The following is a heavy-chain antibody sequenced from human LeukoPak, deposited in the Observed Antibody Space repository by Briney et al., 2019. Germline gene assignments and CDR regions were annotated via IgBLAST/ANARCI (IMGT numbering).Heavy chain of an antibody. D-gene: IGHD3-22*01. Sequence: ASVKVSCKASGYTFTGYYMHWVRQAPGQGLEWMGWINPNSGGTNYAQKFQGRVTMTRDTSISTAYMELSRLRSDDTAVYYCARPGDYYGSSGLFWFDPWGQGTLVTVSS. CDR1: GYTFTGYY. CDR2: INPNSGGT. J-gene: IGHJ5*02. CDR3: ARPGDYYGSSGLFWFDP. V-gene: IGHV1-2*02.